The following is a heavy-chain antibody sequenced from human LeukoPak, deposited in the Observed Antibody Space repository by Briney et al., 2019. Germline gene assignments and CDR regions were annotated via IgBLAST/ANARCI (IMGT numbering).Heavy chain of an antibody. J-gene: IGHJ3*02. Sequence: ASVKVSCKASGYTLTGYYMHWMRQAPGQGLEWMGWINPNSGGTNYAQKFQGRVTMTRDTSISTAYMELSRLGSDDTAVYYCARERWEPHDAFDIWGQGTMVTVSS. CDR1: GYTLTGYY. CDR3: ARERWEPHDAFDI. CDR2: INPNSGGT. V-gene: IGHV1-2*02. D-gene: IGHD1-26*01.